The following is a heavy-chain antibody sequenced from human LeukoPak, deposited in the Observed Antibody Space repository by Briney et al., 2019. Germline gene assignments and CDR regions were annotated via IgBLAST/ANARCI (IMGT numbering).Heavy chain of an antibody. J-gene: IGHJ4*02. D-gene: IGHD1-1*01. V-gene: IGHV3-30*04. CDR1: GFTFSSYA. CDR3: AIRTLET. Sequence: GGSLRLSCAASGFTFSSYAMHWVRQAPGKGLEWVAVISYDGSNKYYADSVKGRFTISRDNSKNTLYLQMNSLRAEDTAVYYCAIRTLETWGQGTLVTVSS. CDR2: ISYDGSNK.